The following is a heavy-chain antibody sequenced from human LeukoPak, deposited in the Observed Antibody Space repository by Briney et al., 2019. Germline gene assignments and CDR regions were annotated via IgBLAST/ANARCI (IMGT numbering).Heavy chain of an antibody. CDR1: GGSISTYY. Sequence: SETLSLTCSVSGGSISTYYWSWTRQPAGKGLEWIAQIHTSGRTDLNPSLKSRVSISMDTPNNQFSLMISSVTAADTAVYYCAGRGLSTGWTFDYWGHGTLVTVSS. CDR3: AGRGLSTGWTFDY. D-gene: IGHD6-19*01. V-gene: IGHV4-4*07. J-gene: IGHJ4*01. CDR2: IHTSGRT.